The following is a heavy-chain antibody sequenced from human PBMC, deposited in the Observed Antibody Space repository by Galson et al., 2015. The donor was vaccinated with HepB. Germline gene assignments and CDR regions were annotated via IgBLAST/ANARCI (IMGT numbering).Heavy chain of an antibody. J-gene: IGHJ4*02. D-gene: IGHD6-13*01. CDR1: GYTFANYD. V-gene: IGHV1-8*01. CDR3: ARVPTPDPYTSSWRLDD. CDR2: INPNSGNT. Sequence: SVKVSCKASGYTFANYDINWVRQATGQGLEWMGWINPNSGNTGYAQKFQGRVIVTRNTSIRTAYMELSSLRSEDTAVYYCARVPTPDPYTSSWRLDDWGQGTLVTVSS.